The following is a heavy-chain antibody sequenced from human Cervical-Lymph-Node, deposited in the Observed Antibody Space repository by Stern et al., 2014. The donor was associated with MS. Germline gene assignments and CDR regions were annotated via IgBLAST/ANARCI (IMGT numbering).Heavy chain of an antibody. CDR1: GYTFVSYA. CDR2: ININTGHP. V-gene: IGHV7-4-1*02. CDR3: ARSQYYYASSGYSYYGMDV. J-gene: IGHJ6*02. Sequence: QVQLVQSGSELKKPGASVKISCKTSGYTFVSYAVNWVRQAPGQGPEWMGWININTGHPTYAQGFTGRVVFSLDTSVTTAYLQISNLKADDTAVYYCARSQYYYASSGYSYYGMDVWGQGTTVTVSS. D-gene: IGHD3-22*01.